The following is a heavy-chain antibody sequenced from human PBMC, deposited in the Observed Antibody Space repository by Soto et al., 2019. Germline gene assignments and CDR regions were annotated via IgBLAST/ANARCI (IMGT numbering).Heavy chain of an antibody. CDR1: GFTFSGSA. CDR3: TRPGDYGDYESPNYSMDV. D-gene: IGHD4-17*01. CDR2: IRSKANSYAT. V-gene: IGHV3-73*01. J-gene: IGHJ6*03. Sequence: EVQLVESGGGLVQPGGSLKLSCAASGFTFSGSAMHWVRQASGKGLEWVGRIRSKANSYATAYAASVKGRFTISRDDSKTTAYLQMNSLKTEDTAVYYCTRPGDYGDYESPNYSMDVGGKGTTVTVSS.